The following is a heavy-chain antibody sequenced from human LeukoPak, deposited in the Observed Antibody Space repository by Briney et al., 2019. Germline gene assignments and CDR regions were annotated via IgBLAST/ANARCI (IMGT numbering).Heavy chain of an antibody. CDR2: MNPDTGNT. V-gene: IGHV1-8*01. J-gene: IGHJ4*02. CDR1: GYTFTGYD. D-gene: IGHD3-22*01. CDR3: ARLSDTPAYYYSSGYYHIRY. Sequence: GASVKVSCKASGYTFTGYDINWVRQAAGQGLEWMGWMNPDTGNTGYAQKFQGRVTMTRDTSKSTAYMEMKSLRSEDTAVYYCARLSDTPAYYYSSGYYHIRYWGQGTLLTVSS.